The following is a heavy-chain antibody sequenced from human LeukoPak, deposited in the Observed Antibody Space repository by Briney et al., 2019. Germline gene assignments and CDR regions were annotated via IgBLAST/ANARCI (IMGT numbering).Heavy chain of an antibody. V-gene: IGHV3-21*01. J-gene: IGHJ4*02. CDR2: ISSSSSYI. CDR3: ARGGQAGATHY. CDR1: GFTFSSYS. D-gene: IGHD1-26*01. Sequence: GGSLRLSCAASGFTFSSYSMNWDRQAPGKGLEWVSSISSSSSYIYYADSVKGRFTISRDNAKNSLYLQMNSLRAEDTAVYYCARGGQAGATHYWGQGTLVTVSS.